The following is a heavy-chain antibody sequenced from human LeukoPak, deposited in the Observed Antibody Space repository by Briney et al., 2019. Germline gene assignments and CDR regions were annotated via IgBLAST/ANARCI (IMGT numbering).Heavy chain of an antibody. J-gene: IGHJ4*02. CDR1: GFTFSSYG. V-gene: IGHV3-30*02. CDR3: AKDFPSGYYDSSGPCDY. CDR2: IRYDGSNK. D-gene: IGHD3-22*01. Sequence: GGSLRLSCAASGFTFSSYGMHWVRQAPGKGLEWVAFIRYDGSNKYYADSVKGRFTISRDNSKNTLYLQMNSLRAEDTAVYYCAKDFPSGYYDSSGPCDYWGQGTLVTVSS.